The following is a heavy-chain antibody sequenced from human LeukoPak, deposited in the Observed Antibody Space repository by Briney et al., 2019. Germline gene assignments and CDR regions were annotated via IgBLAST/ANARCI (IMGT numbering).Heavy chain of an antibody. V-gene: IGHV4-59*01. Sequence: SETLSLTCTVSGGSISGSYWRWIRQPPGKGLEWIAYMYNSGSTNYNPSLKSRVTISIDTSKNQFSLKLSSLTAADTAIYYCARGIESYGDYGYWGQGILVTVS. CDR1: GGSISGSY. J-gene: IGHJ4*02. D-gene: IGHD4-17*01. CDR3: ARGIESYGDYGY. CDR2: MYNSGST.